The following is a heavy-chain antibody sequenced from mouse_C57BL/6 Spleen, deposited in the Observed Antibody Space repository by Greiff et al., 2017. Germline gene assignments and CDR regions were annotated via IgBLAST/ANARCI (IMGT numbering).Heavy chain of an antibody. V-gene: IGHV5-15*01. CDR1: GFTFSDYG. J-gene: IGHJ4*01. CDR3: ARSYDYDGAMDY. Sequence: EVHLVESGGGLVQPGGSLKLSCAASGFTFSDYGMAWVRQAPRKGPEWVAFISNLAYSIYYADTVTGRFTISRENAKNPLYLETSSLRSADTAMYYCARSYDYDGAMDYWGQGTSVTVSS. CDR2: ISNLAYSI. D-gene: IGHD2-4*01.